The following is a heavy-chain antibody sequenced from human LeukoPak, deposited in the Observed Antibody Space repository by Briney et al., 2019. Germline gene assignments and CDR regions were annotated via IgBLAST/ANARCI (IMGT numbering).Heavy chain of an antibody. CDR1: DCSISSSNYY. D-gene: IGHD3-22*01. CDR2: IYYSGST. V-gene: IGHV4-39*01. Sequence: SETLSLTCTVSDCSISSSNYYWGWIRQPPGKGLEWIGSIYYSGSTYYNPSLKSRVTISVDTSKNQFSLKLSSVTAADTAVYYCARLVSYYYDSSGYWDYYYYMDVWGKGTTVTVSS. CDR3: ARLVSYYYDSSGYWDYYYYMDV. J-gene: IGHJ6*03.